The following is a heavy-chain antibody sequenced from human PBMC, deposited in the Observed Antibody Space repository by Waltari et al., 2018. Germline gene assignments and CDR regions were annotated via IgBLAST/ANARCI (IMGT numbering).Heavy chain of an antibody. D-gene: IGHD1-7*01. CDR3: AKQTSDSTTFHY. V-gene: IGHV3-30*18. CDR2: MSYDGNQK. CDR1: GFTFPTHG. J-gene: IGHJ4*02. Sequence: QVQLVESGGGVVQPGRSLRLSCVGSGFTFPTHGMHWVRQAPGKGLEWVAVMSYDGNQKYYADSVKGRFTISRDKAKNMLYLQMDSLRAEDTAVYYCAKQTSDSTTFHYWGQGTLV.